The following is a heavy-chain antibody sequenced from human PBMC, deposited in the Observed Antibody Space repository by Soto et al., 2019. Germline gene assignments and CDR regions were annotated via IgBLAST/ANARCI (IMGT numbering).Heavy chain of an antibody. CDR3: ARLYGLDAFDI. Sequence: QVQLQESGPGLVKPSETLSLTCTVSGGSISSYYWSWIRQPPGKGLEWIGYIYYSGSTNYNPSLKSRVTISVDTSKHQFSVKLSSVTAADTAVYYCARLYGLDAFDIWGQGTMVTVSS. CDR2: IYYSGST. J-gene: IGHJ3*02. CDR1: GGSISSYY. V-gene: IGHV4-59*08. D-gene: IGHD3-16*02.